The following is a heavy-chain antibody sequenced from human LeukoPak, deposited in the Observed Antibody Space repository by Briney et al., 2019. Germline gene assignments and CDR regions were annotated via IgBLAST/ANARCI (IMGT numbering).Heavy chain of an antibody. J-gene: IGHJ4*02. CDR3: ATPDILTGSDY. CDR2: ISSSSSYI. CDR1: GFTFSSYS. V-gene: IGHV3-21*01. D-gene: IGHD3-9*01. Sequence: PGGSLRLSCAASGFTFSSYSMNWVRQAPGKGLEWVSSISSSSSYIYYADSVKGRFTISRDNAKNSLYLQMNSLRAEDTAVYYCATPDILTGSDYWGQGTLVTVSS.